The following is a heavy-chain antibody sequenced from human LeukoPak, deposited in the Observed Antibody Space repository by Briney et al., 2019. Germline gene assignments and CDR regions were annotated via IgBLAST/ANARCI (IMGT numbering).Heavy chain of an antibody. CDR1: GFTFSSYS. CDR2: ISSSSSTI. Sequence: PGGSLRLSCAASGFTFSSYSMNWVRQAPGKGLEWVSYISSSSSTIHYADSVKGRFTISRDNAKNSLYLQMNSLRAEDTAVYYCARGGSSSGWYKVSGYWGQGTLVTVSS. V-gene: IGHV3-48*01. CDR3: ARGGSSSGWYKVSGY. J-gene: IGHJ4*02. D-gene: IGHD6-19*01.